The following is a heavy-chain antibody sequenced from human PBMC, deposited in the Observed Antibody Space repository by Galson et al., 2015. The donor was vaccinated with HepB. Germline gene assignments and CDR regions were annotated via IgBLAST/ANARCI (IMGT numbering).Heavy chain of an antibody. CDR3: AVLMVYATSTWYYYYGMDV. J-gene: IGHJ6*02. CDR2: ISAYNGNT. D-gene: IGHD2-8*01. CDR1: GYTFTSYG. Sequence: SVKVSCKASGYTFTSYGISWVRQAPGQGLEWMGWISAYNGNTNYAQKLQGRVTMTTDTSTSTAYMELRSLRSDDTAVYYCAVLMVYATSTWYYYYGMDVWGQGTTVTVSS. V-gene: IGHV1-18*04.